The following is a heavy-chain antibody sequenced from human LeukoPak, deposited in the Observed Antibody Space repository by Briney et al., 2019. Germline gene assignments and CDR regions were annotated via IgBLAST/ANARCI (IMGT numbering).Heavy chain of an antibody. V-gene: IGHV1-18*01. D-gene: IGHD2-2*01. CDR2: ISAYNGNT. J-gene: IGHJ4*02. CDR1: GYTFTSYG. CDR3: ARDRYALDY. Sequence: ASVKVSCKASGYTFTSYGISWVRQAPGQGLEWMGWISAYNGNTNSAQNLQGRVTMTTDTSTSTAYMELRSLSSDDTAMYYCARDRYALDYWGQGILSPSPQ.